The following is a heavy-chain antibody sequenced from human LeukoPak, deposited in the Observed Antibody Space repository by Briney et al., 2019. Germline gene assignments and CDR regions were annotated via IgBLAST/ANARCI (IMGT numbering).Heavy chain of an antibody. CDR3: ARDSRSGSSGWYKTYYFDY. CDR1: GGNFSSYA. CDR2: IIPIFGTA. Sequence: SVKVSCKASGGNFSSYAISWVRQAPGQGLEWMGGIIPIFGTADYAQKFQGRVTITADESTSTAYMELSSLRSEDTAVYYCARDSRSGSSGWYKTYYFDYWGQGTLVTVSS. J-gene: IGHJ4*02. D-gene: IGHD6-19*01. V-gene: IGHV1-69*13.